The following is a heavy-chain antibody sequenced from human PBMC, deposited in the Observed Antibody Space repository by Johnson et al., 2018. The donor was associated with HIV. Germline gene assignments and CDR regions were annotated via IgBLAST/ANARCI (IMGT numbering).Heavy chain of an antibody. V-gene: IGHV3-15*01. CDR3: AREQFLESDAFDI. J-gene: IGHJ3*02. D-gene: IGHD3-3*01. CDR1: GMIFSNLW. Sequence: VQLVESGGGLVKPGGSLRVSREASGMIFSNLWMNWVRQAPGKGLEWVGRIRSTAAGGTIEYAASVKGRFTISRDNAKNSLYLQMNSLRAEDTAVYYCAREQFLESDAFDIWGQGTMVTVSS. CDR2: IRSTAAGGTI.